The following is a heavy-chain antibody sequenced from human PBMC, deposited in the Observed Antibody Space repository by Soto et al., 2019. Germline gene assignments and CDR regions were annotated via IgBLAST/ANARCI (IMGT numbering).Heavy chain of an antibody. J-gene: IGHJ4*02. V-gene: IGHV1-8*01. D-gene: IGHD1-26*01. CDR3: ARGGRISGVY. CDR2: MKPNSGNT. CDR1: GYTFTSYD. Sequence: QVKLVQSGAEVKKPGASVKVSCKASGYTFTSYDINWVRQATGQGLEWMGWMKPNSGNTGYAHKFQGRSTMTRNTTISTAYMELSSQRSEDTDVYYCARGGRISGVYWGQGTLVTVSS.